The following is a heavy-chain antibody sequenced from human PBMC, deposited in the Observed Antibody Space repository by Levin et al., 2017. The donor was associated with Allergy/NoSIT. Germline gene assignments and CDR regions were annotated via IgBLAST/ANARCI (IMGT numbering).Heavy chain of an antibody. J-gene: IGHJ4*02. CDR3: ARYCFTNGCYGGLDS. V-gene: IGHV4-4*02. CDR2: ISHSGST. D-gene: IGHD2-2*01. Sequence: SETLSLTCAVSGGSISGSEWWSWVRQPPGERLGWIGEISHSGSTNNNPSLKSRVTLSVDKPKNNFSLKLSSVTAADPPLYYCARYCFTNGCYGGLDSWGQGALVTVSS. CDR1: GGSISGSEW.